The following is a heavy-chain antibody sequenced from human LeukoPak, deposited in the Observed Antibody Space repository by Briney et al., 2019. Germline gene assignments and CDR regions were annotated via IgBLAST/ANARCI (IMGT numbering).Heavy chain of an antibody. Sequence: ASVKVSCKASGYSFTSYYMHWVRQAPGQGLEGMGFINPSGSSAAYAQKFQGRLTMTRDMFTSTDYMELTSLRSDDTAVYYCARDNSVGETAWWFDPWGQGTLVTVSS. CDR3: ARDNSVGETAWWFDP. D-gene: IGHD1-26*01. CDR2: INPSGSSA. V-gene: IGHV1-46*01. CDR1: GYSFTSYY. J-gene: IGHJ5*02.